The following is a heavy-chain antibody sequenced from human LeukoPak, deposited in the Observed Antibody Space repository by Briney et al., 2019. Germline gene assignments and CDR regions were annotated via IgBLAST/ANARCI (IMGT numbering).Heavy chain of an antibody. Sequence: GGSLRLSCAASGFTFSSYSMNWVRQAPGKGLEWVSSISSSSSYIYYADSVKGRFTISRDNAKNSLYLQMNSLRAEDTAVYYCQGTFGGAPYGMDVWGQGTTVTVSS. V-gene: IGHV3-21*01. CDR1: GFTFSSYS. CDR2: ISSSSSYI. CDR3: QGTFGGAPYGMDV. D-gene: IGHD3-16*01. J-gene: IGHJ6*02.